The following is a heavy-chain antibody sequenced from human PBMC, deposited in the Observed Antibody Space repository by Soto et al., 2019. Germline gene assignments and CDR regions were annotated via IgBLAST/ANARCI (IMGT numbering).Heavy chain of an antibody. J-gene: IGHJ4*02. CDR1: GGSISSYY. CDR2: IYYSGST. V-gene: IGHV4-59*01. Sequence: PSETLSLTCTVSGGSISSYYWSWIRQPPGKGLEWIGYIYYSGSTNYNPSLKSRVTISVDTSKNQFSLKLSSVTAADTAVYYCAKTGAYYYDSSGSEAYFDYWGRGTLVTVSS. CDR3: AKTGAYYYDSSGSEAYFDY. D-gene: IGHD3-22*01.